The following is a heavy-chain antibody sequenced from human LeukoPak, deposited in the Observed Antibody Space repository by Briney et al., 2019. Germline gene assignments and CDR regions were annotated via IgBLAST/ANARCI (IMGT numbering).Heavy chain of an antibody. V-gene: IGHV4-61*01. D-gene: IGHD6-19*01. CDR1: GGSISSGSYY. CDR2: IYYSGST. CDR3: ARDVAVAGTSLLDY. J-gene: IGHJ4*02. Sequence: SQTLSLTCTVSGGSISSGSYYWSWIRQPPGKGLEWIGYIYYSGSTNYNPSLKSRVTISVDTSKNQFSLKLSSVTAADTAVYYCARDVAVAGTSLLDYWGQGTLVTVSS.